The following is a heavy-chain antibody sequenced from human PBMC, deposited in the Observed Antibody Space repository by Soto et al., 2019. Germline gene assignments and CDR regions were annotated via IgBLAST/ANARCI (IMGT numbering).Heavy chain of an antibody. Sequence: GGSLRLSCAASGFTFSSYAMSWVRQAPGKGLEWVSAISGSGGSTYYADSVKGRFTISRDNSKNTLYLQMNSLRAEDTAVYYCAKDLYYDSSGYYFGPDAFDIWGQGTMVTVSS. CDR3: AKDLYYDSSGYYFGPDAFDI. V-gene: IGHV3-23*01. J-gene: IGHJ3*02. CDR2: ISGSGGST. D-gene: IGHD3-22*01. CDR1: GFTFSSYA.